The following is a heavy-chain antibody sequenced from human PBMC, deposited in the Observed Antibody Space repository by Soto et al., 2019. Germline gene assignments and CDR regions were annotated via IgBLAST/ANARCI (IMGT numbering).Heavy chain of an antibody. Sequence: EVQLLESGGGLVQPGGSLRLSCAASGFTFTSYAMSWVRQAPGKGLEWVSAISGSGGSTYYADSVKGRFTISRDNSKNTLYRQMNSLRAEDTAVYYCARGGGGFYYYYYMDVWGKGTTVTVSS. D-gene: IGHD3-16*01. CDR3: ARGGGGFYYYYYMDV. V-gene: IGHV3-23*01. J-gene: IGHJ6*03. CDR2: ISGSGGST. CDR1: GFTFTSYA.